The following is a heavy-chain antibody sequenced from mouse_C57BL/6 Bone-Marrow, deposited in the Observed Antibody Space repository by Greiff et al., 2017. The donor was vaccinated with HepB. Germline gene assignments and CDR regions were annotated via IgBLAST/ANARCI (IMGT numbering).Heavy chain of an antibody. CDR2: ISNGGGST. D-gene: IGHD3-2*02. CDR3: ASPTAQATYFAY. Sequence: EVKLVESGGGLVQPGGSLKLSCAASGFTFSDYYMYWVRQTPEKRLEWVAYISNGGGSTYYPDTVKGRFTISRDNAKNTLYLQMSRLKSEDTAMYYCASPTAQATYFAYWGQGTLVTVSA. V-gene: IGHV5-12*01. CDR1: GFTFSDYY. J-gene: IGHJ3*01.